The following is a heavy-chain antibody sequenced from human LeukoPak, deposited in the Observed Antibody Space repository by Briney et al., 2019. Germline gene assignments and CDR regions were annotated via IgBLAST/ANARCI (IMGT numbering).Heavy chain of an antibody. CDR3: ARISRRITMVVVSYFFDF. CDR2: IYYSGRI. Sequence: SETLSLTCTVSGGSISSYYWSWIRQPPGKGLEWIGYIYYSGRINYNPSLKSRVTISVDTSKNQLSLTLRSVTDADTAVYYCARISRRITMVVVSYFFDFWGLGTLVTVSS. D-gene: IGHD3-22*01. V-gene: IGHV4-59*08. CDR1: GGSISSYY. J-gene: IGHJ4*02.